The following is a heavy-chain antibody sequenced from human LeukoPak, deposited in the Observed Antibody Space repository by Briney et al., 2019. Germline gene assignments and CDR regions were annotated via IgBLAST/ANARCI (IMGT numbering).Heavy chain of an antibody. CDR3: ARDLGSSGWYGGVENDF. Sequence: GASVKVSCKXSGYTFTGYYMHWVRQAPGQGLEWMGRINPNSGGTNYAQKFQGRVTMTRDTSISTAYMELSRLRSDDTAVYYCARDLGSSGWYGGVENDFWGQGTLVTVSS. D-gene: IGHD6-19*01. CDR2: INPNSGGT. CDR1: GYTFTGYY. V-gene: IGHV1-2*06. J-gene: IGHJ1*01.